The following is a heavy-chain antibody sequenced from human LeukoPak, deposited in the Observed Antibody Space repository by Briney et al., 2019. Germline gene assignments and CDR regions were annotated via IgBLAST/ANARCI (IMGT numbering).Heavy chain of an antibody. CDR2: IYTSGST. J-gene: IGHJ4*02. CDR3: ARTYDTTRRDY. D-gene: IGHD3-22*01. Sequence: PSETLSLTCTVSGGSISSGSYYWSWIRLPAGKGLEWIGRIYTSGSTNYNPSLKSRVTISVDTSKNQFSLKLSSVTAADTAVYYCARTYDTTRRDYWGQGTLVTVSS. CDR1: GGSISSGSYY. V-gene: IGHV4-61*02.